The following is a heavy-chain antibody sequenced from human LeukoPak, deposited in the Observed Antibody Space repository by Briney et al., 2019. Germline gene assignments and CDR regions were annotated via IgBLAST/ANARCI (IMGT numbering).Heavy chain of an antibody. CDR1: GGSISSSNW. Sequence: PSETLSLTCAVSGGSISSSNWWSWVRQPPGKGLEWIGEIYHSGSTNYNPSLKSRVTISVDKSKNQFSLKLSSVTAADTAVYYCATFGGSTTTDYFDYWGQGTLVTASS. J-gene: IGHJ4*02. D-gene: IGHD3-3*01. V-gene: IGHV4-4*02. CDR2: IYHSGST. CDR3: ATFGGSTTTDYFDY.